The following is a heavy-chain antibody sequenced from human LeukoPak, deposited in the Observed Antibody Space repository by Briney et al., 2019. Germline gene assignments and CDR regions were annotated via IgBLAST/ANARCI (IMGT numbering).Heavy chain of an antibody. CDR3: ARADYGSNYGFGY. Sequence: SVKVSCKASGGTFSSYTISWVRQAPGQGLEWMGRIIPILGIANYAQKFQGRVTITADKSTSTAYIELSSLRSEDTAVYYCARADYGSNYGFGYWGQGTLVTVSS. CDR1: GGTFSSYT. V-gene: IGHV1-69*02. CDR2: IIPILGIA. J-gene: IGHJ4*02. D-gene: IGHD3-10*01.